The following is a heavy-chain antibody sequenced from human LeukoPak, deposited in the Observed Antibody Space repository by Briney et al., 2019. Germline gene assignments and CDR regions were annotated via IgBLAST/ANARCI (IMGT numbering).Heavy chain of an antibody. CDR2: INPNSGGT. CDR1: GYTFTGYY. V-gene: IGHV1-2*02. CDR3: ARDPIAAAVYGMDV. Sequence: ASVKVSCKASGYTFTGYYMHWVRQAPGQGLEWMGWINPNSGGTNYAQKFQGRVTMTRDTSISTAYMELSRLRPDDTAVYYCARDPIAAAVYGMDVWGQGTTVTVSS. D-gene: IGHD6-13*01. J-gene: IGHJ6*02.